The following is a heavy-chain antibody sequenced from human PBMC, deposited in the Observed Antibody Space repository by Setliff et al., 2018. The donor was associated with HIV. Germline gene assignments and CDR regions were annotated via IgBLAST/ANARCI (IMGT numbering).Heavy chain of an antibody. CDR2: ISPKYGGT. V-gene: IGHV1-2*02. CDR3: ARDTSSSY. Sequence: ASVKVSCKASGYSFSDYYIHWVRQPPGHGFQWMGWISPKYGGTNYAQNFQGRVTMTRDTSISTAYMELSSLGSDDTAVYFCARDTSSSYWGQGTPVTVSS. CDR1: GYSFSDYY. J-gene: IGHJ4*02. D-gene: IGHD2-2*01.